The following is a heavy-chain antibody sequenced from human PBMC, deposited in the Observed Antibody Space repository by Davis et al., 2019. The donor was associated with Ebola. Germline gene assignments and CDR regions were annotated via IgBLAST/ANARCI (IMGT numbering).Heavy chain of an antibody. V-gene: IGHV4-39*07. CDR3: ARGRCSSTSCYAGYYYYGMDV. CDR1: GGSISSSSYY. Sequence: MPSETLSLTCTVSGGSISSSSYYWGWIRQPPGKGLEWIGSIYHSGSTNYNPSLKSRVTISVDKSKNQFSLNLSSVTAADTAVYYCARGRCSSTSCYAGYYYYGMDVWGKGTTVTVSS. CDR2: IYHSGST. J-gene: IGHJ6*04. D-gene: IGHD2-2*01.